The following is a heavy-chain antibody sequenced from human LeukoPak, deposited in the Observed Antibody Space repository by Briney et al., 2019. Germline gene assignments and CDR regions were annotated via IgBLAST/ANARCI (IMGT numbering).Heavy chain of an antibody. CDR1: GFTFSSYA. D-gene: IGHD2-15*01. CDR2: ISGSGGST. CDR3: AKSPHGWFLIGVYYFDY. J-gene: IGHJ4*02. Sequence: GGSLRLSCAASGFTFSSYAMSWVRQAPGKGLEWVSAISGSGGSTYYADSVKGRFTISRDNSENTLYLQMNSLRAEDTAVYYCAKSPHGWFLIGVYYFDYWGQGTLVTVSS. V-gene: IGHV3-23*01.